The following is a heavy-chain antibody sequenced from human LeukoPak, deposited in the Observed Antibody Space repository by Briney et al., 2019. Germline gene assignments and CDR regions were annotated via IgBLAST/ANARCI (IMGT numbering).Heavy chain of an antibody. Sequence: GGSLRLSCAASGFTVSSNYMSWVRQAPGKGLEWVSVIYRGGSTYYADSVKGRFTISRDNSKNTLYRQMNSLRAEDTAVYYCARGSVTTGPFGMDVWGQGTTVTVSS. V-gene: IGHV3-66*01. CDR2: IYRGGST. CDR3: ARGSVTTGPFGMDV. J-gene: IGHJ6*02. CDR1: GFTVSSNY. D-gene: IGHD5-18*01.